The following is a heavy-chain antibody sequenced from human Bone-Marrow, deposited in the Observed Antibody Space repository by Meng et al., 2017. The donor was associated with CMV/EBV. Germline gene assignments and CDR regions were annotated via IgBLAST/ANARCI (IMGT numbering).Heavy chain of an antibody. D-gene: IGHD3-3*01. J-gene: IGHJ4*01. Sequence: GESLKISCAASGFTFSSYGMHWVRQAPGKGLEWVAVIWYDGSNKYYADSVKGRFTISRDNSKNTLYLQMNSLRAEDTAVYYCAKAARGYDFWSGYYFDYWGHGTLVTVSS. CDR2: IWYDGSNK. CDR1: GFTFSSYG. V-gene: IGHV3-33*06. CDR3: AKAARGYDFWSGYYFDY.